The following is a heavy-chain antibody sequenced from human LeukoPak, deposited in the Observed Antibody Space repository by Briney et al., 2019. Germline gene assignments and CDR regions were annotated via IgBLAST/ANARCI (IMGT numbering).Heavy chain of an antibody. V-gene: IGHV3-20*04. CDR2: INWHGGST. CDR1: GFTFDDYG. CDR3: ARAARSGWYYYYYYMDV. J-gene: IGHJ6*03. Sequence: PGGSLRLSCAASGFTFDDYGMSWVRQAPGKGLEWVSGINWHGGSTGYADSVKGRFTISRDNAKNSLYLQMNSLRAEDTALYYCARAARSGWYYYYYYMDVWGKGTTVTVSS. D-gene: IGHD6-19*01.